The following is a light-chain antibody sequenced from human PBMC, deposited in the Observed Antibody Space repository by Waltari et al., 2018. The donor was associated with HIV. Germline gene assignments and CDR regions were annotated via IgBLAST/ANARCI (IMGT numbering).Light chain of an antibody. V-gene: IGLV1-51*01. CDR3: ATWDSGLSAVV. CDR1: SSNIGYNY. J-gene: IGLJ2*01. Sequence: QSVLTQPPSVSATPGQKVTISCSGSSSNIGYNYVFWYQQLPGTAPKLLIYDNNKRPSGIPSIFSGSQSGPSATLGITGLQTGDEADYYCATWDSGLSAVVFGGGTKLTVL. CDR2: DNN.